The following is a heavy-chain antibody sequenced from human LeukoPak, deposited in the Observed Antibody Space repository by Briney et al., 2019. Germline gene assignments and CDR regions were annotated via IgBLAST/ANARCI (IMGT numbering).Heavy chain of an antibody. CDR1: GFTFTSYA. D-gene: IGHD5-18*01. J-gene: IGHJ4*02. CDR3: ATKDSYGYSRY. V-gene: IGHV3-23*01. CDR2: ISGSGSST. Sequence: GGSLRLSCAASGFTFTSYAMNWVRQAPGKGLEWVSTISGSGSSTYYADSVKGRFTISRDHSQNTLYLQMNSLRAEDTAVYYCATKDSYGYSRYWGQGTLVTVSS.